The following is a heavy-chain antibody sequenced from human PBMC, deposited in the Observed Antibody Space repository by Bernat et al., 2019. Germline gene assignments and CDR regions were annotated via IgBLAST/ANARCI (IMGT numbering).Heavy chain of an antibody. D-gene: IGHD3-3*01. CDR2: ISGSGGST. V-gene: IGHV3-43*02. Sequence: EVQLLESGGGLVQPGGSLRLSCAASGFTFSSYAMSWVRQAPGKGLEWVSGISGSGGSTYYADSVKGRFTISRDNSKNSLYLQMNSLRTEDTALYYCAKDKLPYYDFWSGYYYYYYYGMDVWGQGTTVTVSS. CDR1: GFTFSSYA. J-gene: IGHJ6*02. CDR3: AKDKLPYYDFWSGYYYYYYYGMDV.